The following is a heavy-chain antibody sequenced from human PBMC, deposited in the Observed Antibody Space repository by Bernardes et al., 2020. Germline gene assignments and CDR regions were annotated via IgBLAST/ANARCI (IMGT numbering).Heavy chain of an antibody. CDR2: ISYDGSNK. D-gene: IGHD4-17*01. CDR1: GFTFSSYA. CDR3: ARAYGDYGNHYFDY. Sequence: GGSLRLSCAASGFTFSSYAMHWVRQAPGKGLEWVAVISYDGSNKYYADSVKGRFTISRDNSKNTLYLQMNSLRAEDTAVYYCARAYGDYGNHYFDYWGQGTLVTVSS. V-gene: IGHV3-30-3*01. J-gene: IGHJ4*02.